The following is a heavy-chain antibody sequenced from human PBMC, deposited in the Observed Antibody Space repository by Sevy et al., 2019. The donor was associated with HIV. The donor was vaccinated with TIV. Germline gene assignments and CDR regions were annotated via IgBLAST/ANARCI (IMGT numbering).Heavy chain of an antibody. D-gene: IGHD2-2*01. CDR3: ARDYVLPATIDYYYYGMDV. Sequence: GGSLRLSCAASGFNFRTYNMNWVRQAPGKGLEWVSSVSSSSSYIYYADSVKGRFTISRDNAKTSLYLQMNSLRAEDTAVYYCARDYVLPATIDYYYYGMDVWGQGTMVTVSS. CDR2: VSSSSSYI. CDR1: GFNFRTYN. J-gene: IGHJ6*02. V-gene: IGHV3-21*01.